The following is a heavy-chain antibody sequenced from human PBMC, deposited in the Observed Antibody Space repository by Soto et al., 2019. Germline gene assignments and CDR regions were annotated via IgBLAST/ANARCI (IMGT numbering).Heavy chain of an antibody. CDR1: GFTFRSYG. D-gene: IGHD4-17*01. Sequence: GGSLRLSCEASGFTFRSYGMHWVRQAPGKGLEWVAVIWNDGDRKYYGDYVKGRFTISRDNSKNTVYLQMNSLRVEDTAVYYCARDIMNGDYTTYYFDYWGQGTLVTVS. V-gene: IGHV3-33*01. CDR3: ARDIMNGDYTTYYFDY. J-gene: IGHJ4*02. CDR2: IWNDGDRK.